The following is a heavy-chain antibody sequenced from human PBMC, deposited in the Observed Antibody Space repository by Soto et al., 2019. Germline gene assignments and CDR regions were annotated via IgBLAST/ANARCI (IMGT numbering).Heavy chain of an antibody. Sequence: QVQLVQSGAEVKKPGSSVKVSCKASGGTFSSYAISWVRQAPGQGLEWMGGIIPIFGTANYAQKFQGRVTITADESTSTAYMELSSLRSEDTAVYYCARDGEIGPRAGYYYYGMDFWGQGTTVTVSS. CDR3: ARDGEIGPRAGYYYYGMDF. D-gene: IGHD7-27*01. J-gene: IGHJ6*02. CDR1: GGTFSSYA. V-gene: IGHV1-69*12. CDR2: IIPIFGTA.